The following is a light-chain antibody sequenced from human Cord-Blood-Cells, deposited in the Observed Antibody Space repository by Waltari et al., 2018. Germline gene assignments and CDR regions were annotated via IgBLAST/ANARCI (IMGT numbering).Light chain of an antibody. J-gene: IGLJ1*01. Sequence: SYELTQPPSVSVSPAQTASITCSGDKLGDKYACWYQQKPGQSPGLVIYQDSKRPSGIPERFSGSNSGNTATLTISGTQAMDEADYYCQAWDSSTYVFGTGTKVTVL. CDR1: KLGDKY. CDR3: QAWDSSTYV. V-gene: IGLV3-1*01. CDR2: QDS.